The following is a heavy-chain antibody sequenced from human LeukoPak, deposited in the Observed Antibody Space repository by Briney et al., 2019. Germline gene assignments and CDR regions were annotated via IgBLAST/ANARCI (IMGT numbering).Heavy chain of an antibody. V-gene: IGHV3-30*18. Sequence: PGGSLRLSCAASRFSFSNYWMHWVRQAPGKGLEWVAVISYDGSNKYYADSVKGRFTISRDNSKNTLYLQMNSLRAEDTAVYYCAKDFLGTYYDYVWGSYRYTGFDYWGQGTLVTVSS. D-gene: IGHD3-16*02. J-gene: IGHJ4*02. CDR3: AKDFLGTYYDYVWGSYRYTGFDY. CDR2: ISYDGSNK. CDR1: RFSFSNYW.